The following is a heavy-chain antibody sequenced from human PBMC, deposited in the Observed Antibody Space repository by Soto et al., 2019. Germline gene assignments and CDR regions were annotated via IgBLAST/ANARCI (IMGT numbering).Heavy chain of an antibody. CDR3: ARVYYYGSGRRYYYGMDV. CDR2: IYYSGST. D-gene: IGHD3-10*01. Sequence: SETLCLTYTVSGGSVSGYYWSWIRQPPGKGLEWIGYIYYSGSTNYNPSLKSRVTISVDTSKNQFSLKLSSVTAADTAVYYCARVYYYGSGRRYYYGMDVWGQGTTVTVSS. V-gene: IGHV4-59*02. CDR1: GGSVSGYY. J-gene: IGHJ6*02.